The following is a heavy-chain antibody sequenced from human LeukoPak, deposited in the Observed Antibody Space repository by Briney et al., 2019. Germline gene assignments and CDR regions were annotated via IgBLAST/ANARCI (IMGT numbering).Heavy chain of an antibody. V-gene: IGHV4-59*01. J-gene: IGHJ3*02. CDR1: GGSISSYY. D-gene: IGHD1-7*01. CDR2: IYYSGST. CDR3: ARVGNYLRAFDI. Sequence: PSETLSLTCTVSGGSISSYYWSWIRQPPGKGLEWIGYIYYSGSTNYNPSLKSRVTISVDTSKNQFSLKLSSVTAADTAVYYCARVGNYLRAFDIWGQGTMVTVSS.